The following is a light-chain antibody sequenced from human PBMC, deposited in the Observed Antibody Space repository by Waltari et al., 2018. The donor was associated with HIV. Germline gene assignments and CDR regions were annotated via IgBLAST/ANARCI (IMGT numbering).Light chain of an antibody. CDR2: DNN. CDR3: GTWDTSLSAGV. Sequence: QSVLTQPPAVSAAPGQTVTNPCSGSSSNIANNYVLWYQQLPGTAPKLLIYDNNRRSSGIPDRVSGSKSGTSATLAIAGLQTGDEADYYCGTWDTSLSAGVFGGGTKVTVL. CDR1: SSNIANNY. J-gene: IGLJ2*01. V-gene: IGLV1-51*01.